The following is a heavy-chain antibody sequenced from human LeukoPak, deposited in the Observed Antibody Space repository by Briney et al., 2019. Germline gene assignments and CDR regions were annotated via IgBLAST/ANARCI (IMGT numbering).Heavy chain of an antibody. CDR2: IKSKTDGGTT. D-gene: IGHD5-24*01. Sequence: GGSLRFSRAASGFTFSNAWLSWVRQAPGKGLEWVGRIKSKTDGGTTDYAAPVKGRFTISRDDSKNTLYLQMNSLKTEDTAVYYCARDEMDKPKVAGYWGQGTLVTVSS. V-gene: IGHV3-15*01. J-gene: IGHJ4*02. CDR1: GFTFSNAW. CDR3: ARDEMDKPKVAGY.